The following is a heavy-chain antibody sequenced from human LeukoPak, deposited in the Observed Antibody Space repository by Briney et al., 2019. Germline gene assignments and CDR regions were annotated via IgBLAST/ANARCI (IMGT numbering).Heavy chain of an antibody. D-gene: IGHD5-18*01. V-gene: IGHV4-34*01. Sequence: YPSETLSLTCAVYGGPFSGYYWSWIRQPPGKGLEWIGEINHSGSTNYNPSLKSRVTISVDTSKNQFSLKLSSVTAADTAVYYCARRSSGIQLWLRPSYYYMDVWGKGTTVTISS. J-gene: IGHJ6*03. CDR2: INHSGST. CDR1: GGPFSGYY. CDR3: ARRSSGIQLWLRPSYYYMDV.